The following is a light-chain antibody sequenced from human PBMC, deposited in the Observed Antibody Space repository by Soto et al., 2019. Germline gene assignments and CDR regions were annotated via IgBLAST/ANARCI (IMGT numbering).Light chain of an antibody. J-gene: IGKJ5*01. CDR3: QHRRSWPPTIT. CDR1: QSVSTY. CDR2: DAS. V-gene: IGKV3-11*01. Sequence: EIVLTQSPATLSLSPGERATLSCRASQSVSTYLAWYQHRPGHAPRLLIDDASYRATDIPPRFSGSGSGTDFTLTISSLEPEDFAVDCCQHRRSWPPTITFGQGTRLAIK.